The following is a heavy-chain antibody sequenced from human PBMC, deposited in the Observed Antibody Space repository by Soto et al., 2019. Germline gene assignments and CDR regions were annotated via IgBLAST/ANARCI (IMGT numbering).Heavy chain of an antibody. CDR3: ARHPPRGNSGWSFDY. CDR2: IYYSGST. CDR1: GGSISSYY. J-gene: IGHJ4*02. Sequence: PDTLSLTCTDSGGSISSYYWSWIRQPPGKGIEWIGHIYYSGSTNYNSSFNSRVTISVDTSKNQFSLKLNSVIAADTAVYYCARHPPRGNSGWSFDYWGQG. D-gene: IGHD6-19*01. V-gene: IGHV4-59*08.